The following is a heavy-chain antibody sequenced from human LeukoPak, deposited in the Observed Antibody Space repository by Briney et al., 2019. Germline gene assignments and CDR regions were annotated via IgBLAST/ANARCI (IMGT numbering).Heavy chain of an antibody. Sequence: PSETLSLTCTVSGGSIRPYYWSWIRQPPGKGLEWIGYIYYSGTTNYNPSLTSRVTISVDTSKNQFSLKLSSVTAADTAVYHCARGTYYYDSSFGYWGQGTLVTVSS. D-gene: IGHD3-22*01. CDR1: GGSIRPYY. J-gene: IGHJ4*02. V-gene: IGHV4-59*01. CDR2: IYYSGTT. CDR3: ARGTYYYDSSFGY.